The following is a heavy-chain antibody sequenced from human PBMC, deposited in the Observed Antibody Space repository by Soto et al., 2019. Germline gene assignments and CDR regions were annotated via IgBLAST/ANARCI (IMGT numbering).Heavy chain of an antibody. Sequence: AGGSLRLSCAASGFTFDDYTMHWVRQAPGKGLEWVSLISWDGGSTYYADSVKGRFTISRDNSKNSLYLQMNSLRTEDTALYYCAKDIEVSWGLVATIHYYYGMDVWGQGTTVTVSS. CDR1: GFTFDDYT. CDR2: ISWDGGST. D-gene: IGHD5-12*01. CDR3: AKDIEVSWGLVATIHYYYGMDV. J-gene: IGHJ6*02. V-gene: IGHV3-43*01.